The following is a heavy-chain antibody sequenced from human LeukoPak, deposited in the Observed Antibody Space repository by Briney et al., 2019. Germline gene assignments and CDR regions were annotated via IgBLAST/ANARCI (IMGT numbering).Heavy chain of an antibody. CDR1: GFTFSSYW. V-gene: IGHV3-74*01. Sequence: GGSLRLSCAASGFTFSSYWMHWVRQAPGKGLVWVSRINSDGSSTSYADSVKGRFTISRDNAENSLYLQMNSLRAEDTALCYCARVLRDNSGYRPLDYWGQGTLVTVSS. D-gene: IGHD3-22*01. CDR2: INSDGSST. CDR3: ARVLRDNSGYRPLDY. J-gene: IGHJ4*02.